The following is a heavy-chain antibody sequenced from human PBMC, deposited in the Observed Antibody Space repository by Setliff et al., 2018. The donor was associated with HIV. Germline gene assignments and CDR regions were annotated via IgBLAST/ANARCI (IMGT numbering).Heavy chain of an antibody. CDR2: IYYSGTT. Sequence: PSETLSLTCTVSGGSISSGGYYWSWIRQHPGKGLEWIGYIYYSGTTYYNPSLKSRATISVDTSKNQFSLKLTSMTAADTAVYYCARHGGYSYFYYYYMDVWGKGTTVTVSS. D-gene: IGHD4-17*01. J-gene: IGHJ6*03. V-gene: IGHV4-31*03. CDR1: GGSISSGGYY. CDR3: ARHGGYSYFYYYYMDV.